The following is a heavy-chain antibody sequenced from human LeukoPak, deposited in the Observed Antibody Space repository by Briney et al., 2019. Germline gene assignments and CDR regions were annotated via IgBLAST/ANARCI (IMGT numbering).Heavy chain of an antibody. V-gene: IGHV3-30*18. Sequence: GGSLRLSCAASGFTFSSYSMNWVRQAPGKGLEWVAVISYDGSNKYYADSVKGRFTISRDNSKNTLYLQMNSLRAEDTAVYYCAKDSLGAFDIWGQGTMVTVSS. J-gene: IGHJ3*02. CDR3: AKDSLGAFDI. CDR2: ISYDGSNK. CDR1: GFTFSSYS.